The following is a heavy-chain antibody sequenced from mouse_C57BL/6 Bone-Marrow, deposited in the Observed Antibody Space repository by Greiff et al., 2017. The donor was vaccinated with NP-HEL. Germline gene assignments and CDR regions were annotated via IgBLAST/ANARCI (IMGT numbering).Heavy chain of an antibody. CDR2: IWSDGST. V-gene: IGHV2-6-1*01. J-gene: IGHJ2*01. CDR3: ARQNYYGSSPFDY. D-gene: IGHD1-1*01. Sequence: QVQLQQSGPGLVAPSQSLSITCTVSGFSFTSYGVHWVRQPPGKGLEWLVLIWSDGSTTYNSALKSRLSISKDNSKGQVFLKINSLQTDDTAKYYRARQNYYGSSPFDYWGQGTTLTVSS. CDR1: GFSFTSYG.